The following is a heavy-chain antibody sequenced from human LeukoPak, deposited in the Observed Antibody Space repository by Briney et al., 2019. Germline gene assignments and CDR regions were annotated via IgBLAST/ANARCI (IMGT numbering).Heavy chain of an antibody. Sequence: PSGTLSLTCAVSGGSISSGNWWSWVRQPPRKGLEWIGEIYHSGSTNYNPSLKSRVTISVDKSKNQFSLKLSSVTAADTAVYYCARKISAAGSRWFDPWGQGTLVTVSS. CDR1: GGSISSGNW. CDR2: IYHSGST. CDR3: ARKISAAGSRWFDP. V-gene: IGHV4-4*02. J-gene: IGHJ5*02. D-gene: IGHD6-13*01.